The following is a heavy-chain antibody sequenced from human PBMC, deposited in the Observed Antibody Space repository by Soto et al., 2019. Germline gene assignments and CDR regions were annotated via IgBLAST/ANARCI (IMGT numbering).Heavy chain of an antibody. CDR1: GFTFSSYG. D-gene: IGHD6-19*01. V-gene: IGHV3-30*18. Sequence: QVQLVESGGGVVQPGRSLRLSCAASGFTFSSYGMHWVRQAPGKGLEWVAVISYDGSNKYYADSVKGRFTISRDNSKNTLYLQMNSLRAEDTAVYYCAKGGFRSSFIAVAGTWGDFDYWGQGTLVTVSS. CDR2: ISYDGSNK. CDR3: AKGGFRSSFIAVAGTWGDFDY. J-gene: IGHJ4*02.